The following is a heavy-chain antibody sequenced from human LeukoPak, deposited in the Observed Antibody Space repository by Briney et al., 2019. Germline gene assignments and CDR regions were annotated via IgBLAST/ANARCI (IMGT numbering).Heavy chain of an antibody. CDR2: IVVGSGNT. Sequence: SVKVSCKASGFTFTSSAMQWVRQARGQRLEWIGWIVVGSGNTNYAQKFQERVTMTRDTSTSTVYMELSSLRSEDTAVYYCARGRRGPTDYWGQGTLVTVSS. CDR3: ARGRRGPTDY. D-gene: IGHD4-17*01. J-gene: IGHJ4*02. V-gene: IGHV1-58*02. CDR1: GFTFTSSA.